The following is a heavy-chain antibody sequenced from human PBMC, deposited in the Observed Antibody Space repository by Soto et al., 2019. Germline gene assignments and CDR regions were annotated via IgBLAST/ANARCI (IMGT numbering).Heavy chain of an antibody. J-gene: IGHJ5*02. V-gene: IGHV3-23*01. CDR1: GFTFSSYA. CDR3: ARGRTVSYCSSTSCYIGWFDP. D-gene: IGHD2-2*02. Sequence: GSLRLSCAASGFTFSSYAMSWVRQAPGKGLEWVSAISGSGGSTYYADSVKGRFTISRDNSKNTLYLQMNSLRSEDTAVYYCARGRTVSYCSSTSCYIGWFDPWGQRTLVTVSS. CDR2: ISGSGGST.